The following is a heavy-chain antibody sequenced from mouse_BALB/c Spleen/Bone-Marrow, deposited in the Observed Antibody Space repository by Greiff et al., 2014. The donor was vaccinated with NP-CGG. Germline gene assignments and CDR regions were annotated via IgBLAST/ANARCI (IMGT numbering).Heavy chain of an antibody. CDR2: INPYNGGT. V-gene: IGHV1-37*01. Sequence: VQLQQSGPELVKPGASMKISCKASGYSFTGYTMNWVKQSHGKNLEWIGLINPYNGGTIYNQKFKGKATLTVDKSSSTAYMEXXXXXXXXSXVXXXXRRTMITAMDHWGQGTSVT. CDR1: GYSFTGYT. D-gene: IGHD2-4*01. J-gene: IGHJ4*01. CDR3: XRRTMITAMDH.